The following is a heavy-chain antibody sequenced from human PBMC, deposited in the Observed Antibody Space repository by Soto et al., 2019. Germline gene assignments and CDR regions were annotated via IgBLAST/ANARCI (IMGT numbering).Heavy chain of an antibody. CDR1: GFTFSSYG. V-gene: IGHV3-33*08. CDR2: IGCDGSNR. Sequence: VQLVESGGGLVQPGGSLRLSCAASGFTFSSYGMHWVRQAPGKGLEWVAGIGCDGSNRYYADSVKGRFTITRDNSKNTLYLRMNSVKVEDTAVYEGARDENGYYSLAMDYWGQGTMVTVSS. CDR3: ARDENGYYSLAMDY. J-gene: IGHJ4*02. D-gene: IGHD1-26*01.